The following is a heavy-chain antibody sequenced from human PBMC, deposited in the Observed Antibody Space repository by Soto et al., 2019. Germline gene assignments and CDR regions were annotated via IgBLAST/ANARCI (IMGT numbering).Heavy chain of an antibody. CDR2: IYYSGST. D-gene: IGHD1-1*01. Sequence: SETLSLTCTVSGGSISSGDYYWSWIRQPPGKGLEWIGYIYYSGSTYYNPSLKSRVTISVDTSKNQFSLKLSSVTAADTAVYYCARDRMTTYGSGKLYYFDYWGQGTPVTVSS. CDR1: GGSISSGDYY. CDR3: ARDRMTTYGSGKLYYFDY. V-gene: IGHV4-30-4*01. J-gene: IGHJ4*02.